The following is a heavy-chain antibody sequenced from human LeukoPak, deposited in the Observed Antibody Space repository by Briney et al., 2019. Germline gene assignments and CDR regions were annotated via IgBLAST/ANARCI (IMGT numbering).Heavy chain of an antibody. V-gene: IGHV3-23*01. CDR3: AKDRGFGVVIFTPGVGICDY. CDR2: ISGSGGST. CDR1: GFTFNSYA. Sequence: PGGSLRLSCAASGFTFNSYAMSWVRQAPGKGLEWVSAISGSGGSTYYADSVKGRFTISRDNSKNTLYLQMNSLRAEDTAVYYCAKDRGFGVVIFTPGVGICDYWGQGTLVTVSS. D-gene: IGHD3-3*01. J-gene: IGHJ4*02.